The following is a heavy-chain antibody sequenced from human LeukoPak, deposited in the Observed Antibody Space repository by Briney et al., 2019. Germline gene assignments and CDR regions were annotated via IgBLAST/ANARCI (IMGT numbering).Heavy chain of an antibody. CDR2: IYSGGST. CDR3: ARVVVAALDY. Sequence: GGSLRLSCAASGFTVSSNYMSWVCQAPGKGLEWVSVIYSGGSTYYADSVKGRFTISRDNSKNTLYLQMNSLRAEDTAVYYCARVVVAALDYWGQGTLVTVSS. CDR1: GFTVSSNY. V-gene: IGHV3-53*01. D-gene: IGHD2-15*01. J-gene: IGHJ4*02.